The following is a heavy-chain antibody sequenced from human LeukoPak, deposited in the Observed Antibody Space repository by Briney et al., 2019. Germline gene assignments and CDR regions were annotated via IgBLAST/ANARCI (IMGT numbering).Heavy chain of an antibody. CDR2: IPYDGSNK. D-gene: IGHD3-10*01. V-gene: IGHV3-30*03. CDR3: AHTPWFGELLYPFDY. CDR1: GFTFSSYG. J-gene: IGHJ4*02. Sequence: GGSLRLSCAASGFTFSSYGMHWVRQAPGKGLEWVAVIPYDGSNKYYADSVKGRFTISRDNSKNTLYLQMNSLRAEDTAVYYCAHTPWFGELLYPFDYWGQGTLVTVSS.